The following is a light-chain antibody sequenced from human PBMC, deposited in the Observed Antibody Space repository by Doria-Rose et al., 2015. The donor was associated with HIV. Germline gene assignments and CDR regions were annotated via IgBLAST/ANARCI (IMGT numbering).Light chain of an antibody. V-gene: IGKV4-1*01. J-gene: IGKJ3*01. CDR3: QQYYDTPS. CDR1: QSPLNTSKHY. CDR2: WAS. Sequence: DIRVTQSPESLGMSLGERATLNCKSNQSPLNTSKHYLAWYQQKPGQPPKLLIYWASTRQSGVPARFSGSGSGTDFTPTISSLEAEDVAVYYCQQYYDTPSFGPGTTVDIK.